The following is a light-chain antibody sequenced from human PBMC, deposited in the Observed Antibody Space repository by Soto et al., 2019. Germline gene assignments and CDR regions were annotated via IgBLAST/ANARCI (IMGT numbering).Light chain of an antibody. CDR2: GAS. Sequence: EIVMTQSPATLSVSPGERATLSCRASQSVSSNLAWYQQKPGQAPRLLIYGASTRATGIPARFSGSGSGTAFTLTTSSLQSEYFAIYYCQQYNNCPPFTFGQGTKLDI. J-gene: IGKJ2*01. V-gene: IGKV3-15*01. CDR3: QQYNNCPPFT. CDR1: QSVSSN.